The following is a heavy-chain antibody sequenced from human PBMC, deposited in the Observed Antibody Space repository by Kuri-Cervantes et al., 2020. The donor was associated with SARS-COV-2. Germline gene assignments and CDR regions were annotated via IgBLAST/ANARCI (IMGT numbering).Heavy chain of an antibody. CDR1: GGSISSYY. Sequence: SETLSLTCTVSGGSISSYYWSWIRQPPGKGLEWIGYIYYSGTTYYNPSLNSRVTISIDRSKNQFSLRLRSVTAADTAVYYCARANSDARLDYWGQGTLVTVSS. J-gene: IGHJ4*02. CDR3: ARANSDARLDY. CDR2: IYYSGTT. D-gene: IGHD3-16*01. V-gene: IGHV4-59*12.